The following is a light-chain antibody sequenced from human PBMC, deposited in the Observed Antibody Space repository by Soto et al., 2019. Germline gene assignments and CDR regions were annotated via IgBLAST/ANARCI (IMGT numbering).Light chain of an antibody. J-gene: IGLJ1*01. CDR3: SSYTSSSTL. V-gene: IGLV2-14*01. Sequence: SALTQPASVSGSPGQSITISCTGTXXDVGGYNYVSWYQQLPGKAPKLMIYDVSNRPSGVSNRFSGSKSGNTASLTISGLQAEDEADYYCSSYTSSSTLFGTGTKVTVL. CDR2: DVS. CDR1: XXDVGGYNY.